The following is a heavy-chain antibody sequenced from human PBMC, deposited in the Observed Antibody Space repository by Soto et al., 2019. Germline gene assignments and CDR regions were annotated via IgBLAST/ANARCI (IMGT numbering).Heavy chain of an antibody. V-gene: IGHV3-23*01. Sequence: GGSLRLSCAASGFTISSYAMSWVRQAPGRGLEWVSAISGSGGSTYYADSVKGRFTISRDNSKNTLYLQMNSLRAEDTAVYYCAKDLNRLQGDYGYYYYYGMDVWGQGTTVTVSS. CDR3: AKDLNRLQGDYGYYYYYGMDV. J-gene: IGHJ6*02. CDR2: ISGSGGST. D-gene: IGHD4-17*01. CDR1: GFTISSYA.